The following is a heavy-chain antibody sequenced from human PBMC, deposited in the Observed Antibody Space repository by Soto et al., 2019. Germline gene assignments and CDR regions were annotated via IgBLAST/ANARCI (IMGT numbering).Heavy chain of an antibody. CDR3: ASFEGSGSDWYFDL. D-gene: IGHD6-25*01. CDR1: GGTFSSYT. J-gene: IGHJ2*01. CDR2: IIPILGIA. V-gene: IGHV1-69*02. Sequence: QVQLVQSGAEVKKPESSVKVSCKASGGTFSSYTISWVRQAPGQGHEWMGRIIPILGIANYAQKFQGRVTIPADKYTSTTYMELSSLRSEDTAVYYCASFEGSGSDWYFDLWGRGTLVTVSS.